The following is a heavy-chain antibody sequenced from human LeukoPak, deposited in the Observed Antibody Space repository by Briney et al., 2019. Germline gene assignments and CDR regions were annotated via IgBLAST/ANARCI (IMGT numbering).Heavy chain of an antibody. CDR1: GHTFTGYS. CDR3: ARGYVWIEMGLGY. V-gene: IGHV1-2*02. CDR2: INPNSGDT. Sequence: ASVKVSCKASGHTFTGYSIYWVRQAPGQGLEWMGGINPNSGDTNFAQKFQGRVTMTRDTSISTAYMELSGLRSDDTAIYYCARGYVWIEMGLGYWGQGTLVTVSS. J-gene: IGHJ4*02. D-gene: IGHD3/OR15-3a*01.